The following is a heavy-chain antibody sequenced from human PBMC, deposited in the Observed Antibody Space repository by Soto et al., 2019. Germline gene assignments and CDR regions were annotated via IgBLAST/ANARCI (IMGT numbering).Heavy chain of an antibody. J-gene: IGHJ6*02. CDR3: ARDPLVMSPPYLYYGIEV. D-gene: IGHD3-22*01. Sequence: GSSVKVSCKASGGTFSSYAISWVRQAPGQGLEWMGGIIPIFGTANYAQRFQGRVTITADKSTSTAYMELSSLRSEDTAVYYCARDPLVMSPPYLYYGIEVWGHGTTVTV. CDR1: GGTFSSYA. V-gene: IGHV1-69*06. CDR2: IIPIFGTA.